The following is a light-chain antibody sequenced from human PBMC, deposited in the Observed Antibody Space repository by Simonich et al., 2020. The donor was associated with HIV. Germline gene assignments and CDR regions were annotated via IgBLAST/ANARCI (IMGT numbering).Light chain of an antibody. Sequence: QSALTQPASVSGSPGQSITISCTGTSSDVGDYNYVSWYQNHPGKAPKLKIFDVRKRPSWVSNRFSGSKSGNTASLTISGLQADDEADYYFASYTSDNTWVFGGGTKLTVL. V-gene: IGLV2-14*03. CDR1: SSDVGDYNY. CDR3: ASYTSDNTWV. J-gene: IGLJ3*02. CDR2: DVR.